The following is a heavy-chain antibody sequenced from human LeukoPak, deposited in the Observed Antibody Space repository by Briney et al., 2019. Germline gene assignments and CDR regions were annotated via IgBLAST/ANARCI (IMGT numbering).Heavy chain of an antibody. J-gene: IGHJ4*02. Sequence: GGSLRLSCAASGLTFSNACMSWVRQAPGKGLEWVGRIKSKTEGETTDYATPVKGRFTISRDDSKDTLYLQMDSLKTEDTAVYYCTTYSSGPWHWGQGTLVTVSS. D-gene: IGHD6-19*01. CDR1: GLTFSNAC. CDR2: IKSKTEGETT. CDR3: TTYSSGPWH. V-gene: IGHV3-15*01.